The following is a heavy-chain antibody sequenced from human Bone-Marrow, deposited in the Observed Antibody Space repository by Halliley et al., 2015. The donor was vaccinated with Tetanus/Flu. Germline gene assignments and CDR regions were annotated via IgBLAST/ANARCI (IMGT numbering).Heavy chain of an antibody. CDR1: GFSFSFYG. CDR2: SSNDGSEE. V-gene: IGHV3-30*18. D-gene: IGHD1-1*01. Sequence: SLRLSCAASGFSFSFYGINWVRQAPGKGLEWVAYSSNDGSEEFYADSVKGRFTIPRDTSRSTVSLQLNSLTADDTGLYYCAKSRTAAGTVFDTWGQGTLVTVSS. J-gene: IGHJ5*02. CDR3: AKSRTAAGTVFDT.